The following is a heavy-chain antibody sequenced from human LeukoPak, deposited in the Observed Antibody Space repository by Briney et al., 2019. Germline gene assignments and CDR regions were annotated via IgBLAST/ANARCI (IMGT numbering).Heavy chain of an antibody. V-gene: IGHV3-23*01. Sequence: GGSLRLSCAASGFTFSSYAMSWVRQAPGKGLEWVSAISGSGGSTYYADSVKGRFTISRDNSKNTLYLQMNSLRAEDTAVYYYAKDPLSGYYADAFDIWGQGTMVTVSS. J-gene: IGHJ3*02. CDR1: GFTFSSYA. D-gene: IGHD3-22*01. CDR2: ISGSGGST. CDR3: AKDPLSGYYADAFDI.